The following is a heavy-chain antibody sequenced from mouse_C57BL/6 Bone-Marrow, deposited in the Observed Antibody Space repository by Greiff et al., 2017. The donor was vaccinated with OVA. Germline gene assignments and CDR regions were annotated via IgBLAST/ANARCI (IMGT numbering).Heavy chain of an antibody. CDR1: GFTFSSYG. CDR3: ARQIYDGYLYARDY. CDR2: ISSGGSYT. D-gene: IGHD2-3*01. V-gene: IGHV5-6*01. Sequence: EVQLVESGGDLVKPGGSLKLSCAASGFTFSSYGMSWVRQTPDKRLEWVATISSGGSYTSYPDRVKGSFTISRDNAKNTLYLQMSSLKSEDTAMYYCARQIYDGYLYARDYGGQGTSVTVSS. J-gene: IGHJ4*01.